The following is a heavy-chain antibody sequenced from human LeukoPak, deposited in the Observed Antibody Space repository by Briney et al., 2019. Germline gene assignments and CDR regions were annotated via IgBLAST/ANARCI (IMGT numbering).Heavy chain of an antibody. Sequence: PSETLSLTCTVSGGSISTYYWSRIRQSPGKGLEWIGSVYYSGSTNYNPSLKSRVSISVDTSKNQFSLELSSVTAADTAVYYCAVNSTRHTFDIWAQGTMVTVSS. V-gene: IGHV4-59*08. J-gene: IGHJ3*02. D-gene: IGHD5-24*01. CDR2: VYYSGST. CDR3: AVNSTRHTFDI. CDR1: GGSISTYY.